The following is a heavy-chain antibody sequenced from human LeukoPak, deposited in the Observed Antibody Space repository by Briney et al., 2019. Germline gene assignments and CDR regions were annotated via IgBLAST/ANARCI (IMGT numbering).Heavy chain of an antibody. D-gene: IGHD3-22*01. Sequence: GGSLRLSCATSGFTFSSYAMSWVRQAPGKGLEWVSAISGSGGSTYYADSVKGRFTISRDNAKNSLYLQMNSLRDEDTAVYYCARDEAGSGYYSDYWGQGTLVTVSS. CDR1: GFTFSSYA. J-gene: IGHJ4*02. CDR3: ARDEAGSGYYSDY. V-gene: IGHV3-23*01. CDR2: ISGSGGST.